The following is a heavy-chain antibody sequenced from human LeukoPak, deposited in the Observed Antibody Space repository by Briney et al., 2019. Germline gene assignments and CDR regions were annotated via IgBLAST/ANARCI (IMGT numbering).Heavy chain of an antibody. CDR1: GGSISSGSYY. V-gene: IGHV4-61*02. Sequence: SQTLSLTCTVSGGSISSGSYYWTWIRQPAGKGLEWIGRIYTSGSTNYNPSLKSRVTISVDTSKNQFSLQLSSVTAADTAVYYCAREVYSSSWYNYVFDYWGQGTLVTVSS. J-gene: IGHJ4*02. D-gene: IGHD6-13*01. CDR2: IYTSGST. CDR3: AREVYSSSWYNYVFDY.